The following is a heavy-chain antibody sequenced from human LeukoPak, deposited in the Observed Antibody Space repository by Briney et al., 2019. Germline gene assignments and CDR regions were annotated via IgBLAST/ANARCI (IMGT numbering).Heavy chain of an antibody. V-gene: IGHV3-30-3*01. Sequence: GGSLRLSCADSGFTFSSYAMHWVRQAPGKGLEWVAVISYDGSSKYYADSVKGRFTISRDNSKNTLYLQMNSLRAEDTAVYYCAKDVLGYCSSTSCSANVAPFDYWGQGTLVTVSS. CDR3: AKDVLGYCSSTSCSANVAPFDY. CDR2: ISYDGSSK. D-gene: IGHD2-2*01. J-gene: IGHJ4*02. CDR1: GFTFSSYA.